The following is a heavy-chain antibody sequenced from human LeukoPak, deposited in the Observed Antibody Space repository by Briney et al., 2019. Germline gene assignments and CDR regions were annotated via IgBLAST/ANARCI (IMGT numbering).Heavy chain of an antibody. D-gene: IGHD1-7*01. CDR1: GFTFSSYA. Sequence: PGGSLRLSCAASGFTFSSYAMSWVRQAPGKGLEWFSDISGSGGSTYFADSVKGRFTISRDNSKSTLCLQMNSLGAEDTAVYYCAKGRSNWNYVPDYWGQGTLVTVSS. J-gene: IGHJ4*02. V-gene: IGHV3-23*01. CDR3: AKGRSNWNYVPDY. CDR2: ISGSGGST.